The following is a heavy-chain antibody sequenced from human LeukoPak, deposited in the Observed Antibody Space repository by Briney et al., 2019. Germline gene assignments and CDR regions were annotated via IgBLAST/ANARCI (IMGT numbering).Heavy chain of an antibody. CDR2: IGGRSSST. CDR1: GFTFSTST. Sequence: GGSLRLCCGASGFTFSTSTISWIRQAPGKGLDWVSAIGGRSSSTYYASSVKGRFTISRHNSKNMFYLQMNSLRGDDTAIYYCATEALVGASGCFYSWGPGSLVAVSS. J-gene: IGHJ4*02. D-gene: IGHD1-26*01. V-gene: IGHV3-23*01. CDR3: ATEALVGASGCFYS.